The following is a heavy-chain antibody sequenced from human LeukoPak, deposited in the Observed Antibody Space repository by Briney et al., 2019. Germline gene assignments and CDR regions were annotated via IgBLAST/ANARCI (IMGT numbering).Heavy chain of an antibody. CDR2: ISGSGGST. J-gene: IGHJ6*03. CDR1: GFTFSSYA. D-gene: IGHD2-2*02. Sequence: PGGSLRLSCAASGFTFSSYAMSWVRQAPGKGLEWVSTISGSGGSTYSADSVKGRFTISRDNSKNTLYLQMNSLRAEDTAVYYCAKGYCSSASCYRPSYYYMDVWGKGTTVTVSS. CDR3: AKGYCSSASCYRPSYYYMDV. V-gene: IGHV3-23*01.